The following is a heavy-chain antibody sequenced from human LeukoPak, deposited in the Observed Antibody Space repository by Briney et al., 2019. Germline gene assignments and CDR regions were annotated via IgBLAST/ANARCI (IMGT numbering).Heavy chain of an antibody. D-gene: IGHD3-22*01. Sequence: GGSLRLSCAASGFIFTTYEMNWVRQAPGKGLEWVSGISGSGGSTNYADSVKGRFTFSRDNSKNTLYLQMSRLRAEDTAVYYCAKVLTFTYYEQPLDYWGQGTLVTVSS. CDR2: ISGSGGST. CDR1: GFIFTTYE. CDR3: AKVLTFTYYEQPLDY. J-gene: IGHJ4*02. V-gene: IGHV3-23*01.